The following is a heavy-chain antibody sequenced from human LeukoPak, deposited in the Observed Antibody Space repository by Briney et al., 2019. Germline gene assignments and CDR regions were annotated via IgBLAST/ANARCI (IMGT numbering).Heavy chain of an antibody. D-gene: IGHD4-17*01. CDR2: IADSGST. J-gene: IGHJ4*02. CDR1: GGSIITRSYF. V-gene: IGHV4-39*02. CDR3: GREEASMTTVDY. Sequence: SETLSLTCTVSGGSIITRSYFWGWIRQAPGKGLEWIGSIADSGSTYYNPSLKTRVTMSVDTSKKQFSLELSSVTAADTAVYYCGREEASMTTVDYWGQGTPVTVSS.